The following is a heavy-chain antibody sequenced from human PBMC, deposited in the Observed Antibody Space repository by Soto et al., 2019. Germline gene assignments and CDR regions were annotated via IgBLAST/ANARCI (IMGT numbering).Heavy chain of an antibody. CDR1: GGSISSGDYY. CDR3: ARDSGYSGYELSY. V-gene: IGHV4-30-4*01. D-gene: IGHD5-12*01. J-gene: IGHJ4*02. Sequence: PSETLSLTCTVSGGSISSGDYYWSWIRQPPGKGLEWIGYIYYSGSTYYNPSLKSRVTISVDTSKNQFSLKLSSVTAADTAVYYCARDSGYSGYELSYWGQGTLVTVSS. CDR2: IYYSGST.